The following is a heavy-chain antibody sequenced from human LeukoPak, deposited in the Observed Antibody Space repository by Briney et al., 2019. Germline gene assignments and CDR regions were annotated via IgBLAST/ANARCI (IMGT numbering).Heavy chain of an antibody. V-gene: IGHV4-59*08. CDR3: ARHQYCSSTTCYPDY. Sequence: SSETLSLTCTVSGGSISSYYWSWIRQPPGKGLEYIGYIYYSGITNYNPSPKSRVTISVDTSKNQFSLKLSSVTAADTAVYYCARHQYCSSTTCYPDYWGQGTLVTVSS. J-gene: IGHJ4*02. CDR2: IYYSGIT. CDR1: GGSISSYY. D-gene: IGHD2-2*01.